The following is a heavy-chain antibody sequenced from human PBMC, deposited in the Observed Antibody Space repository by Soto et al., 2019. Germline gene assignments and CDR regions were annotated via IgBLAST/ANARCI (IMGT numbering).Heavy chain of an antibody. V-gene: IGHV4-31*03. CDR2: IYYSGST. D-gene: IGHD6-13*01. J-gene: IGHJ5*02. CDR1: GGSISSGGYY. Sequence: QVQLQESGPGLVKPSQTLSLTCTVSGGSISSGGYYWNWIRQHPGKGLEWIGYIYYSGSTYYNLALKSRVTISVDTSKNQFSLKLSSVTAADTAVYYCARDPSGIAAEGWFDPWGQGTLVTVSS. CDR3: ARDPSGIAAEGWFDP.